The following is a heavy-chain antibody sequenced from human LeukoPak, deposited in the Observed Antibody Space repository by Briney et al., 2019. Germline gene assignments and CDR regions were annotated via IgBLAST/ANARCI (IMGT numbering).Heavy chain of an antibody. CDR3: ARESGGLGRFDI. J-gene: IGHJ3*02. CDR2: IYHSGST. D-gene: IGHD2-15*01. Sequence: SQTLSLTCAVSGGSISSGGYSWSWIRQPPGKGLEWIGYIYHSGSTYHNPSLKSRVTISVDRSKNQFSLKLSSVTAADTAVYYCARESGGLGRFDIWGQGTMVTVSS. CDR1: GGSISSGGYS. V-gene: IGHV4-30-2*01.